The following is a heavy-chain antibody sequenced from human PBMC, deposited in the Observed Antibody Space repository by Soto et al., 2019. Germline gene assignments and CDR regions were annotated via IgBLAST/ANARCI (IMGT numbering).Heavy chain of an antibody. CDR2: ISYDGSNK. D-gene: IGHD2-15*01. CDR3: ARVKVVAATRDNWFDP. Sequence: PGGSLRLSCAASGFTFSSYSMNWVRQAPGKGLEWVAVISYDGSNKYYADSVKGRFTISRDNSKNTLYLQMNSLRAEDTAVYYCARVKVVAATRDNWFDPWGQGTLVTVSS. J-gene: IGHJ5*02. V-gene: IGHV3-30*03. CDR1: GFTFSSYS.